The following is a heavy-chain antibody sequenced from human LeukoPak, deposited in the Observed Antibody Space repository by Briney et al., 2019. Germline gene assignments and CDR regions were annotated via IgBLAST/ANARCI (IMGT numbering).Heavy chain of an antibody. D-gene: IGHD6-6*01. V-gene: IGHV4-59*01. CDR1: GTSFRSYY. CDR2: IYHTGSS. Sequence: PSETLSLTCTVSGTSFRSYYWSWIRQPPEKPLEWIGYIYHTGSSNYNPSLKSRVTVSIDTAKNQFSLRLTSMTAADTAVYYCARGGSRQISSSDFDFWGQGILVTVSS. CDR3: ARGGSRQISSSDFDF. J-gene: IGHJ4*02.